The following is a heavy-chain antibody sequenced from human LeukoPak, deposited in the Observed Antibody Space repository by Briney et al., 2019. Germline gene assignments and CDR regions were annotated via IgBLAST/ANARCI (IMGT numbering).Heavy chain of an antibody. CDR3: ARVGGSWYSAAFDV. J-gene: IGHJ3*01. CDR1: GGSISGYY. CDR2: IYYSGTT. D-gene: IGHD6-13*01. Sequence: SETLSLTCTVSGGSISGYYWSWIRQPPGKGLEWIGYIYYSGTTHYSPSLKSRVTLSVDTSKSQFSLKLSSVTAADTAVYYCARVGGSWYSAAFDVWGQGTMVTVSS. V-gene: IGHV4-59*01.